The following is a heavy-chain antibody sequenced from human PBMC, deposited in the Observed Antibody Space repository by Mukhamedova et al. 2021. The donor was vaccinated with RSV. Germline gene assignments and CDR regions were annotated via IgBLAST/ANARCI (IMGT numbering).Heavy chain of an antibody. Sequence: GRVTITADESTSTAYMELSSLRSEDTAVYYCARRVVVQGAYYHYGMDVWGQGTTVTVSS. J-gene: IGHJ6*02. V-gene: IGHV1-69*01. D-gene: IGHD3-22*01. CDR3: ARRVVVQGAYYHYGMDV.